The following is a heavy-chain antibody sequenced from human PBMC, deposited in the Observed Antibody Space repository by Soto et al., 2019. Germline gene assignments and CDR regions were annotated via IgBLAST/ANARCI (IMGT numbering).Heavy chain of an antibody. CDR3: ASAPQPAIAALGP. J-gene: IGHJ5*02. CDR1: GYTFTSYY. D-gene: IGHD2-2*02. Sequence: QVQLVQSGAEVKKPGASVKASCKASGYTFTSYYMHWVRQAPGQGLEWMVIINPRGGSTSYAQKFQGRVTMTRDTCTSTVYMELSSQRSEDTAVYYFASAPQPAIAALGPWGQGTVVAFSS. CDR2: INPRGGST. V-gene: IGHV1-46*03.